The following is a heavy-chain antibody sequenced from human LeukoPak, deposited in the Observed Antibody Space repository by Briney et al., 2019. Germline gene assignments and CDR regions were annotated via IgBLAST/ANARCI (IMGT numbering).Heavy chain of an antibody. CDR1: GGSFSSGSYY. Sequence: SETLSLTCTVSGGSFSSGSYYWSWIRQPPGKGLEWIGYIYYSGSTNYNPSLKSRVTISVDTSKNQFSLKLSSVTAADTAVYYCARGAGYDPWGQGTLVTVSS. J-gene: IGHJ5*02. CDR2: IYYSGST. CDR3: ARGAGYDP. V-gene: IGHV4-61*01. D-gene: IGHD6-25*01.